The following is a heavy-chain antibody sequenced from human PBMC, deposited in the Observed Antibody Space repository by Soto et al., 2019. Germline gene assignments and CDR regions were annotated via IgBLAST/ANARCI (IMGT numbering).Heavy chain of an antibody. D-gene: IGHD3-16*01. CDR3: ARRYCVTGACYVYWFDP. CDR1: GGSIRNDFHS. CDR2: VSYSGTT. J-gene: IGHJ5*02. V-gene: IGHV4-30-4*01. Sequence: SETLSLTCTVSGGSIRNDFHSWSWIRQPPGKGLEWIGHVSYSGTTHYNPSLKSRVTISVDTSKDQFSLKLTSVSVADTAMYYCARRYCVTGACYVYWFDPWGQGTLVTVSS.